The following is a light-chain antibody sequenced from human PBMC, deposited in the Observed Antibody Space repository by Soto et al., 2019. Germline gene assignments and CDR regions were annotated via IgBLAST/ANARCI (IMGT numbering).Light chain of an antibody. CDR2: DVS. CDR1: SRDVGGYNY. J-gene: IGLJ2*01. CDR3: SSYTSSSPVV. Sequence: QSVLTQPASVSGSPGQAITISCTGTSRDVGGYNYVSWYQQHPGKAPKLMIYDVSNRPSGVSNRFSGSKSGNTASLTISGLQAEDEADYYCSSYTSSSPVVFGGGTKVTVL. V-gene: IGLV2-14*01.